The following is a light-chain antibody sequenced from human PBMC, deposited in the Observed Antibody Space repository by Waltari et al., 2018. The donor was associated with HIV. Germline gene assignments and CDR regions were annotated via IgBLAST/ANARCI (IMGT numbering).Light chain of an antibody. CDR2: EDS. CDR3: YSTDSSGNHKV. V-gene: IGLV3-10*01. CDR1: ALPKKY. J-gene: IGLJ2*01. Sequence: SYELTQPPSVPVSPGQTARITCSGDALPKKYAYWYQQKSGQAPVLVIYEDSKRPSGIPGRFSGSSSGTMATLTISGAQVEDEADYYCYSTDSSGNHKVFGGGTKLTVL.